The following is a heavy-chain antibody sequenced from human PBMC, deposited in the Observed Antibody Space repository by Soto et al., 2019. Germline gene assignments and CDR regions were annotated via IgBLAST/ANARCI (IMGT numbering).Heavy chain of an antibody. J-gene: IGHJ6*01. CDR2: ISAYNGNT. CDR1: GYTFTSYG. CDR3: AGEGYCSGGSCYGDGMDV. D-gene: IGHD2-15*01. Sequence: QVQLVQSGAEVKKPGASVKVSCKASGYTFTSYGISWVRQAPGQGLEWMGWISAYNGNTNYAQKLQGRVTMTTDTSTSTAYMELRSLRPDETAVYHCAGEGYCSGGSCYGDGMDVWGQGTTVTVSS. V-gene: IGHV1-18*01.